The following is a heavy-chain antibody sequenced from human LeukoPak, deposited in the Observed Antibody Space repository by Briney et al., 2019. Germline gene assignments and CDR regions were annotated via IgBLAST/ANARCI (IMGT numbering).Heavy chain of an antibody. Sequence: ASVKVSCKASGYTFTGYYMHWVRQAPGQRLEWMGWINPNSGGTNYAQKFQGRVTMTRDASISTAYMELSRLRSDDTAVYYCARVGGRFAIGPEYWGPGTLVTVSS. D-gene: IGHD2-21*01. CDR2: INPNSGGT. CDR1: GYTFTGYY. CDR3: ARVGGRFAIGPEY. J-gene: IGHJ4*02. V-gene: IGHV1-2*02.